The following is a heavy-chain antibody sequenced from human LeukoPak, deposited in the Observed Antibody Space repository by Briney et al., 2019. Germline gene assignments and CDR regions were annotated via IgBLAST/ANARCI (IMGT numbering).Heavy chain of an antibody. CDR1: GGSFSGYY. Sequence: SETLSLTCAVYGGSFSGYYWSWVRQPPGKGLEWVGEINYSGSTNYNASLNSRVTISVDTTKNQFSLKLSSVPAADTAVYYCARGWLEDYYYYYGMDVWGQGPTVTASS. V-gene: IGHV4-34*01. J-gene: IGHJ6*02. D-gene: IGHD6-19*01. CDR2: INYSGST. CDR3: ARGWLEDYYYYYGMDV.